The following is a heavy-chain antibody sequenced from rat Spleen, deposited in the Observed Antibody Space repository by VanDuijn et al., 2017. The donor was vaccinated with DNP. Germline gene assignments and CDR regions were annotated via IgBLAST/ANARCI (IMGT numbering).Heavy chain of an antibody. V-gene: IGHV5-22*01. Sequence: EVQLVESGGGLVQPGRSLKLSCVASGFSLSDYYMAWVRQAPTKGLQWVAYIRYDGGSTYYGDSVKGRFTISRDNARSTLYLQMNSLRSEDMATYYCARHVLPLRVWDYWGQGVMVTVSS. D-gene: IGHD1-4*01. CDR1: GFSLSDYY. CDR2: IRYDGGST. J-gene: IGHJ2*01. CDR3: ARHVLPLRVWDY.